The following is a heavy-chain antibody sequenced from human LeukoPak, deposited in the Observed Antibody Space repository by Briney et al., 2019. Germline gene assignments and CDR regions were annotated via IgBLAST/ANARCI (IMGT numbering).Heavy chain of an antibody. CDR3: ARVEYSYGYYYYYYMDV. CDR2: ISGSGGST. J-gene: IGHJ6*03. Sequence: GGSLRLSCAASGFTFNNYAMSWVRQAPGKGLEWVSGISGSGGSTYYADSVKGRFTVSRDKSKNTLFLQMNSLRAEDTAVYYCARVEYSYGYYYYYYMDVWGKGTTVTVSS. D-gene: IGHD5-18*01. CDR1: GFTFNNYA. V-gene: IGHV3-23*01.